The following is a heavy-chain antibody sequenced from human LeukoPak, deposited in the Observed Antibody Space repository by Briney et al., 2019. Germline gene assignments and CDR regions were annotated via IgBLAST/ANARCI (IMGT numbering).Heavy chain of an antibody. CDR3: ARGRRVWFGELWVFDY. D-gene: IGHD3-10*01. J-gene: IGHJ4*02. CDR1: GGSFSGYY. CDR2: INHSGST. Sequence: SETLSLTCAVYGGSFSGYYWSWIRQPPGKGLEWIGEINHSGSTNYNPPLKSRVTISVDTSKNQFSLKLSSVTAADTAVYYCARGRRVWFGELWVFDYWGQGTLVTVSS. V-gene: IGHV4-34*01.